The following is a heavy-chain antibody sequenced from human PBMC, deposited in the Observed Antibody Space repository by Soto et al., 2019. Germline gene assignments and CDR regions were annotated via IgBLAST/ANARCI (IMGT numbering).Heavy chain of an antibody. V-gene: IGHV4-39*01. CDR3: ATHTPSAALDL. D-gene: IGHD2-15*01. CDR2: IYYSENT. Sequence: HPGKGLEWIGNIYYSENTYYNPSLKSRVTISVDTSKNQFSLRLTSVTAAVSFVYYCATHTPSAALDLWGQGTLVSV. J-gene: IGHJ5*02.